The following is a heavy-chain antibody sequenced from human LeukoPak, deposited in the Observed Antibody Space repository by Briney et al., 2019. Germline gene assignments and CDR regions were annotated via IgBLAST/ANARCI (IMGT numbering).Heavy chain of an antibody. CDR2: ISVYSGET. Sequence: GASVKVSCKASGYTFDSYGITWVRQAPGQGLEWMGWISVYSGETDSAQNVKGRVTMTTDTSTTTAYLELRGLTPDDTAVYYCARGTSGWYWLDPWGQGTLVIVSA. V-gene: IGHV1-18*01. CDR3: ARGTSGWYWLDP. D-gene: IGHD6-19*01. CDR1: GYTFDSYG. J-gene: IGHJ5*02.